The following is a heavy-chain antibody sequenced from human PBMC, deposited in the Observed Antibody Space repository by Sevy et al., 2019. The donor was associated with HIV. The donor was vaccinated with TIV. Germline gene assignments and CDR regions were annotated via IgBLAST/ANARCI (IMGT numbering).Heavy chain of an antibody. CDR2: ISSSSSYI. V-gene: IGHV3-21*01. Sequence: GGFLRLSCAASGFTFSSYSMNWARQAPGKGLEWVSSISSSSSYIYYADSVKGRFTISRDNAKNSLYLQMNSLRAEDTAVYYCATTAFRDSSGYYGHWGQGTLVTVSS. J-gene: IGHJ4*02. CDR3: ATTAFRDSSGYYGH. CDR1: GFTFSSYS. D-gene: IGHD3-22*01.